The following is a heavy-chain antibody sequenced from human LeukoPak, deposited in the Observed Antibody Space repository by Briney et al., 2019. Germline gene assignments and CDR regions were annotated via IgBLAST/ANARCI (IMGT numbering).Heavy chain of an antibody. CDR2: SGSGGST. CDR3: AKDFWSGYYPNY. D-gene: IGHD3-3*01. CDR1: GFTFSRYA. J-gene: IGHJ4*02. Sequence: GGSLRLSCAASGFTFSRYAMSWVRQAPGKGLEWVSGSGSGGSTYYADSVKGRFTISRDNSKNTLYLQMNSLRAEDTAVYYCAKDFWSGYYPNYWGQGTLVTVSS. V-gene: IGHV3-23*01.